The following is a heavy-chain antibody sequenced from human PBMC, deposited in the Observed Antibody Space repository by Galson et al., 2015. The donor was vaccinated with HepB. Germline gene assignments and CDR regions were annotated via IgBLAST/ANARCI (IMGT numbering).Heavy chain of an antibody. CDR1: GFTFSSYS. CDR2: INPDGSSK. J-gene: IGHJ1*01. V-gene: IGHV3-7*03. CDR3: SRLYYYGLGTFFHDN. D-gene: IGHD3-10*01. Sequence: SGAEVKKPGESLRLSCAVSGFTFSSYSMNWVRQAPGKGLEWVANINPDGSSKYHVDSVKGRFTVSRENAKNSVFLQMNSLRAEDTAIYYCSRLYYYGLGTFFHDNWGQGALVSVSS.